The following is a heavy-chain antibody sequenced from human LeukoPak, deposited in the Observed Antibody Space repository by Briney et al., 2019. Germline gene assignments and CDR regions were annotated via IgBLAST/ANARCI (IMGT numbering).Heavy chain of an antibody. V-gene: IGHV4-39*07. D-gene: IGHD5-24*01. CDR2: FYYSGST. J-gene: IGHJ4*02. CDR3: SVGWLQFDGYFFDY. Sequence: HPSETLSLTCTVSGGSISSSSYYWVWIRQPPGKGLEFIGSFYYSGSTYFNPSLKSRVTMSVDTSKNQFSLKLSSVTAADTAVYYCSVGWLQFDGYFFDYWGQGTLVTVSP. CDR1: GGSISSSSYY.